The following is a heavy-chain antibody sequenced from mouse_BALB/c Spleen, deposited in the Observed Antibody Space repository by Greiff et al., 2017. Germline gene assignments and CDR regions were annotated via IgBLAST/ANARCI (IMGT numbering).Heavy chain of an antibody. V-gene: IGHV4-2*02. CDR3: AVNWGYYAMDY. CDR1: GFDFSRYW. Sequence: EVKLVESGGGLVQPGGSLNLSCAASGFDFSRYWMSWARQAPGKGQEWIGEINPGSSTINYTPSLKDKFIISRDNAKNTLYLQMSKVRSEDTALYYCAVNWGYYAMDYWGQGTSVTVSS. J-gene: IGHJ4*01. D-gene: IGHD4-1*02. CDR2: INPGSSTI.